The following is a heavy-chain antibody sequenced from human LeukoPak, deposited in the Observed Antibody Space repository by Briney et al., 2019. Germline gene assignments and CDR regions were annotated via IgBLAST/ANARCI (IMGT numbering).Heavy chain of an antibody. J-gene: IGHJ4*02. V-gene: IGHV3-33*01. CDR1: GFTFRSYC. CDR3: VSSQPGRIFDY. D-gene: IGHD1-1*01. CDR2: IWYDGTNK. Sequence: GGSLRLSCAPSGFTFRSYCMKWGLQAPAKGREGVAIIWYDGTNKYYADSLKGRFTISRDNSKNTLYLQMNRLRAEDTAVYYCVSSQPGRIFDYWGQGTLVTVSS.